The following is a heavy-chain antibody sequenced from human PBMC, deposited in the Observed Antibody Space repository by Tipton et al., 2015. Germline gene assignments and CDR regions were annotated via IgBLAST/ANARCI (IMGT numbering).Heavy chain of an antibody. CDR3: ARGSRSGDSAQGY. CDR2: INPSGGST. D-gene: IGHD3-3*01. J-gene: IGHJ4*02. V-gene: IGHV1-46*01. CDR1: GYSFTNYY. Sequence: QLVQSGPEVKKPGASVEISCKASGYSFTNYYMHWVRQAPGQGLEWMGIINPSGGSTTSSQKFQGRVTMTRDTSTNTVYMELSSLRFEDTAVYYCARGSRSGDSAQGYWGQGTLVTVSS.